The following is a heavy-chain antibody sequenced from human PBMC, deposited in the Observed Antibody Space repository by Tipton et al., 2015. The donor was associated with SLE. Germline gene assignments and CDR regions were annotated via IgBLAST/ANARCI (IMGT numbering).Heavy chain of an antibody. Sequence: LRLSCTVSGGSISSYYWSWIRQPPGKGLEWIGYIYYSGSTNYNPSLKSRVTISVDTSKNQFSLKLSSVTAADTAVYYCARVVRGDYMDVWGKGTTVTVSS. CDR1: GGSISSYY. CDR2: IYYSGST. V-gene: IGHV4-59*01. D-gene: IGHD3-10*01. J-gene: IGHJ6*03. CDR3: ARVVRGDYMDV.